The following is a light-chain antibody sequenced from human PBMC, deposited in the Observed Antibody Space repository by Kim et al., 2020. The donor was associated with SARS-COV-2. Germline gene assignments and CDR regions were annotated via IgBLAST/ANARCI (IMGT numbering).Light chain of an antibody. CDR1: QSVSSN. J-gene: IGKJ2*01. V-gene: IGKV3-15*01. CDR3: QQYNNWPPMYT. CDR2: GAS. Sequence: SPGERATLSCRASQSVSSNLAWYQQKPGQAPRLLIYGASTRATGIPARFSGSGSGTEFTLTISSLQSEDFAVYYCQQYNNWPPMYTFGQGTKL.